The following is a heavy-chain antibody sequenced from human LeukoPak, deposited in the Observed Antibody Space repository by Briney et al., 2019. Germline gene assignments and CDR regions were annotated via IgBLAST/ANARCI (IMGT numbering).Heavy chain of an antibody. CDR3: ARVYCSSTSCYDGGDYFDY. Sequence: SETLSLTCTVSGGSISSYYWSWIRQPPGKGLEWIGYIYYSGSTYYNPSLKSRVTISVDTSKNQFSLKLSSATAADTAVYYCARVYCSSTSCYDGGDYFDYWGQGTPVTVSS. V-gene: IGHV4-59*08. J-gene: IGHJ4*02. D-gene: IGHD2-2*01. CDR1: GGSISSYY. CDR2: IYYSGST.